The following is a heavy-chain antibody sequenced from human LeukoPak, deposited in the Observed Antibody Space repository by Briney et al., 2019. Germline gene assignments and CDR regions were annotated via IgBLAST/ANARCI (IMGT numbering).Heavy chain of an antibody. CDR3: ARERYCTSTSCYTRGSDY. Sequence: GGSLRLSCAASGFTFSSYWMSWVRQAPGKGLEWVANIKQDGSETYYVDSVKGRFTISRDNAKNSLSLQMNSLSAEDTAVYYCARERYCTSTSCYTRGSDYWGQGTLVTVSS. CDR2: IKQDGSET. J-gene: IGHJ4*02. V-gene: IGHV3-7*01. CDR1: GFTFSSYW. D-gene: IGHD2-2*02.